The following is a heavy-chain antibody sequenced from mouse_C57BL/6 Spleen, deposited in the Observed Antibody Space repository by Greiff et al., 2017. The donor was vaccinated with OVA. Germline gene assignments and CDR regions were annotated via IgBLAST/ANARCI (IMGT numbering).Heavy chain of an antibody. CDR2: IDPETGGT. J-gene: IGHJ2*01. CDR1: GYTFTDYE. CDR3: TKDYDGYLSCFDY. V-gene: IGHV1-15*01. D-gene: IGHD2-3*01. Sequence: QVHVKQSGAELVRPGASVTLSCKASGYTFTDYEMHWVKQTPVHGLEWIGAIDPETGGTAYNQKFKGKAILTADKSSSTAYMELRSLTSEDSAVYYCTKDYDGYLSCFDYWGQSTTLTVSS.